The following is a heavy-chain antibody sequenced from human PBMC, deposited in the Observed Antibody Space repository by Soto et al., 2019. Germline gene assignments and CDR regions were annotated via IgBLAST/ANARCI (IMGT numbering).Heavy chain of an antibody. D-gene: IGHD3-16*01. J-gene: IGHJ4*02. CDR3: ARDRGPHSYADY. CDR2: IYSSGST. CDR1: GGSVNTYY. V-gene: IGHV4-59*02. Sequence: PSETLSLTYSVSGGSVNTYYWSWIRQPPGKGLEWIGYIYSSGSTNYNPSLKSRVSMSVDTSKNQFSLYLRSVTAADTAVYYCARDRGPHSYADYWGQGTLVTVSS.